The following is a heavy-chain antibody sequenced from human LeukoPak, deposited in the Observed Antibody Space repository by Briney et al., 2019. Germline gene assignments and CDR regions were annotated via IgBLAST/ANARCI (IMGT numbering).Heavy chain of an antibody. CDR2: IYYSGST. V-gene: IGHV4-31*03. CDR3: ARDSGYSRFFDY. Sequence: SETLSLTCTVSGGSISSGGYYWSRIRQHPGKGLEWIGYIYYSGSTYYNPSLKSRVTISVDTSKNQFSLKLSSVTAADTAVYYCARDSGYSRFFDYWGQGTLVTVSS. CDR1: GGSISSGGYY. D-gene: IGHD5-12*01. J-gene: IGHJ4*02.